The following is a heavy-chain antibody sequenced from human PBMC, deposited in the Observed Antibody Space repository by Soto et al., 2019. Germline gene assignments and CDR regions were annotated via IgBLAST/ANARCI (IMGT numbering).Heavy chain of an antibody. Sequence: GESLKISCAASGFTFSSYGMHWVRQAPGKGLEWVAVIWYDGSNKYYADSVKGRFTISRDNSKNTLYLQMNSLRAEDTAVYYCARDRYCSSTSCHYYMDVWGKGTTVTVSS. CDR3: ARDRYCSSTSCHYYMDV. D-gene: IGHD2-2*01. J-gene: IGHJ6*03. V-gene: IGHV3-33*01. CDR2: IWYDGSNK. CDR1: GFTFSSYG.